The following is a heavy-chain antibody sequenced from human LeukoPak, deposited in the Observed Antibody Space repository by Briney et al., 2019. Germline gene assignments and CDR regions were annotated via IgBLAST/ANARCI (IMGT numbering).Heavy chain of an antibody. CDR2: ISAYNGNT. CDR1: GYTFTSYG. CDR3: ARDPLYCSGGSCYAVPYYSSGMDV. J-gene: IGHJ6*04. V-gene: IGHV1-18*04. D-gene: IGHD2-15*01. Sequence: ASVKVSCKASGYTFTSYGISWVRQAPGQGLEWMGWISAYNGNTNYAQKLQGRVTMTTDTSTSTAYMELRSLRSDDTAVYYCARDPLYCSGGSCYAVPYYSSGMDVWGKGTPVTVSS.